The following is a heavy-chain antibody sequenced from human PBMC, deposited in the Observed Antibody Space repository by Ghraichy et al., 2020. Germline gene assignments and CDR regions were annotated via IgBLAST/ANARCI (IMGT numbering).Heavy chain of an antibody. CDR3: TTHGLGVSVLMGAAILDAFDI. Sequence: GGSLRLSCAASGFTFSGYWLSWVRQAPGKRPEWVANIKEDGSEKYYADSVKGRFTISKDNAKNSLSLQMNSLRVEDTAVYYCTTHGLGVSVLMGAAILDAFDIWGQGTTVTVSS. D-gene: IGHD2-2*02. CDR2: IKEDGSEK. CDR1: GFTFSGYW. V-gene: IGHV3-7*01. J-gene: IGHJ3*02.